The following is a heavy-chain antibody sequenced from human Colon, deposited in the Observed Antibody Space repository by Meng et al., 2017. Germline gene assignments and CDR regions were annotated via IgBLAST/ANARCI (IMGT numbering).Heavy chain of an antibody. V-gene: IGHV3-11*01. D-gene: IGHD3-16*01. CDR1: GFIFSDYY. CDR3: ARNLFGDY. J-gene: IGHJ4*02. CDR2: ISSRGGTI. Sequence: QGPLVGSGGGLVKSGGSLRLSCAASGFIFSDYYITWFRQAPGKGLEWVSYISSRGGTIHYADSVRGRFTISRDNANNSVFLQMNSLRAEDTAVYYCARNLFGDYWGQGILVTVSS.